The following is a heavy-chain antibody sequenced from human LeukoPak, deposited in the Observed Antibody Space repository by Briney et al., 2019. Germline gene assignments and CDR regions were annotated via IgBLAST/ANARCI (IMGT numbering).Heavy chain of an antibody. CDR1: GFTFSSYA. CDR3: ARPAGVVILGYFDY. CDR2: ISYDGSNK. J-gene: IGHJ4*02. V-gene: IGHV3-30-3*01. D-gene: IGHD3-3*01. Sequence: GGSLRLSCAASGFTFSSYAMHWVRQAPGKGLEWAAVISYDGSNKYYADSVKGRFTISRDNSKNTLYLQMNSLRAEDTAVYYCARPAGVVILGYFDYWGQGTLVTVSS.